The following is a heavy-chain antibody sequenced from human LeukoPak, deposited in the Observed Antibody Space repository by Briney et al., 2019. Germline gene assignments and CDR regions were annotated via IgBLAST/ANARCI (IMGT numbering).Heavy chain of an antibody. CDR3: ARSRLDTGDYYYYYMDV. CDR1: GYTFTGYY. Sequence: ASVKVSCKASGYTFTGYYMHWVRQAPGQGLEWMGWINPNSGGTNYAQKFQGRVTMTRDTSISTAYMELSRLRSDDTAVYYCARSRLDTGDYYYYYMDVWGKGTTVTVSS. D-gene: IGHD1-1*01. CDR2: INPNSGGT. V-gene: IGHV1-2*02. J-gene: IGHJ6*03.